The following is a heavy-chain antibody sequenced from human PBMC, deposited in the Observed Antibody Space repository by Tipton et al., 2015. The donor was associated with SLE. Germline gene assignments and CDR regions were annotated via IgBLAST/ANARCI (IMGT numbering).Heavy chain of an antibody. CDR2: IYYSGST. Sequence: TLSLTCTVSGDSISSYYWSWIRQPPGKGLEWIGYIYYSGSTNYNPSLKSRVTISVDTSKNLFSLKLSSVTAADTAVYYCARGIKGPFDYWGQGTLVTVSS. V-gene: IGHV4-59*01. CDR1: GDSISSYY. J-gene: IGHJ4*02. D-gene: IGHD3-3*02. CDR3: ARGIKGPFDY.